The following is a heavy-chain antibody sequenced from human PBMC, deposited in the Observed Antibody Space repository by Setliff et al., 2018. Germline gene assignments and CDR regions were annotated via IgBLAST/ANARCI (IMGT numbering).Heavy chain of an antibody. Sequence: SVKVSCKASGGTFSSYTISWVRQAPGQGLEWMGRIIPILGIANYAQKFQGRVKITADKSTSTAYMELSSLRSEDTAVYYRARWATVTTENTFDIWGQGTMVTVSS. V-gene: IGHV1-69*02. D-gene: IGHD4-17*01. J-gene: IGHJ3*02. CDR2: IIPILGIA. CDR1: GGTFSSYT. CDR3: ARWATVTTENTFDI.